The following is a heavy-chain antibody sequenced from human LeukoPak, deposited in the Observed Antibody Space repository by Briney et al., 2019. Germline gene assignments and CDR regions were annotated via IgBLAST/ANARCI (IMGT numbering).Heavy chain of an antibody. CDR1: GFTFSSYG. CDR3: AGDSAPFDDILTGYNYYYGMDV. CDR2: IWYDGSNK. J-gene: IGHJ6*04. V-gene: IGHV3-33*01. Sequence: GGSLRLSCAASGFTFSSYGMHWVRQAPGKGLEWVAVIWYDGSNKYYADSVKGRFAISRDNSKNTLYLQMNSLRAEDTAVYYCAGDSAPFDDILTGYNYYYGMDVWGKGTTVTVSS. D-gene: IGHD3-9*01.